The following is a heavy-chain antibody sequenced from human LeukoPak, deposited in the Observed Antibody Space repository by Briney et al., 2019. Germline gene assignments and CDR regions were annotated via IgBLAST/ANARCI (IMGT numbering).Heavy chain of an antibody. D-gene: IGHD3-22*01. J-gene: IGHJ4*02. Sequence: GGSLRLSCAASGFTFSSYWMSWVRQAPGKGLEWVANIKQDGSEKYYVDSVKGRFTISRDNAKNSLYLQMNSLRAEDTAVYYCARDLPTYYYDSSGYSSFDYWGQGTLVTVSS. CDR3: ARDLPTYYYDSSGYSSFDY. CDR1: GFTFSSYW. V-gene: IGHV3-7*01. CDR2: IKQDGSEK.